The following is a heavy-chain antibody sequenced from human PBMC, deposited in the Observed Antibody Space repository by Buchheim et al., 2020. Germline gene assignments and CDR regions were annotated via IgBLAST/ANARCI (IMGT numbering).Heavy chain of an antibody. CDR1: GFTFSSYG. J-gene: IGHJ6*02. CDR2: ISYDGSNK. D-gene: IGHD6-6*01. CDR3: AKTLSSSSPYYYYYGMDV. Sequence: QVQLVESGGGVVQPGRSLRLSCAASGFTFSSYGMHWVRQAPGKGLEWVAVISYDGSNKYYADSVKGRFTISRDNSKNTLYLQMNSLRAEDTAVYYCAKTLSSSSPYYYYYGMDVWGQGTT. V-gene: IGHV3-30*18.